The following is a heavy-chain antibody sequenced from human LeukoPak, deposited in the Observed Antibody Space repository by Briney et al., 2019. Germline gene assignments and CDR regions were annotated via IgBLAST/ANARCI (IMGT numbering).Heavy chain of an antibody. CDR3: TRGRVVTNFDY. Sequence: GGSLRLSCAASGFTFSSYWMHWVRQAPGKALVWVSRINSDGSSTTYADSVKGRFTISRDNAKNTLYLQMNSLRAEDTAVYYCTRGRVVTNFDYWGQGTLVTVSS. J-gene: IGHJ4*02. CDR2: INSDGSST. V-gene: IGHV3-74*03. CDR1: GFTFSSYW. D-gene: IGHD4-23*01.